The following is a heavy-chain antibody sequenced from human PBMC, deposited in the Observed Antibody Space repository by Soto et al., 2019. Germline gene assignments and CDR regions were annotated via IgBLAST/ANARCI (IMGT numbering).Heavy chain of an antibody. CDR3: ATVGRLLWFGDRIFDY. V-gene: IGHV1-24*01. CDR1: GSTLTELS. Sequence: QVQLVQSGAEVKKPGASVKVSCKVSGSTLTELSMHWVRQAPGKGLEWMGGFDPEDGETIYAQKFQGRVTMTEDTSTDTAYMELSSLRSEDTAVYYCATVGRLLWFGDRIFDYWGQGTLVTVSS. J-gene: IGHJ4*02. CDR2: FDPEDGET. D-gene: IGHD3-10*01.